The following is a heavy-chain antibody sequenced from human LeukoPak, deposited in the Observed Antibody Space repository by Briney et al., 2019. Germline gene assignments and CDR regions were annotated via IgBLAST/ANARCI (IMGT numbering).Heavy chain of an antibody. Sequence: GGSLRLSCAASGFTFSSYSMNWVRQAPGKGLEWVSSISSSSSYIYYADSVKGRFTISRDNAKNSLYLQMNSLRAEDTAVYYRAREEQWLVPGPFDYWGQGTLVTVSS. J-gene: IGHJ4*02. CDR2: ISSSSSYI. D-gene: IGHD6-19*01. CDR1: GFTFSSYS. V-gene: IGHV3-21*01. CDR3: AREEQWLVPGPFDY.